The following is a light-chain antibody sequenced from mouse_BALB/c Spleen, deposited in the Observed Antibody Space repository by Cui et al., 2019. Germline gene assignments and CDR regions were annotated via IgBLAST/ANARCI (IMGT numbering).Light chain of an antibody. V-gene: IGKV3-10*01. CDR1: ESVDSYGNSF. CDR3: QQNNEDPFT. J-gene: IGKJ4*01. CDR2: LAS. Sequence: NIVLTQSPAPLAVSLGLRATIPCRASESVDSYGNSFMHWYQQKPGQPPKLLIYLASNLESGVPARFSGSGSRTGFTLTIDPVEADDAATYYCQQNNEDPFTFGSGTKLEIK.